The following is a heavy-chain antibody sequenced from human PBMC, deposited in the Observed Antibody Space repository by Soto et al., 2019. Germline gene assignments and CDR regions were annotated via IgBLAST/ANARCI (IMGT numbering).Heavy chain of an antibody. CDR3: ARDNQTPSYDFWGGYYGDYYYGMDV. Sequence: QVQLQESGPGLVKPSGTLSLTCAVSGGSISSSNWWSWVRQPPGKGLAWIGESYHSGSTNYNPSLQRRVTKSVDKYKNQFSLKLSSVTAADTAVYYCARDNQTPSYDFWGGYYGDYYYGMDVWGQGTTVTVSS. CDR1: GGSISSSNW. D-gene: IGHD3-3*01. J-gene: IGHJ6*02. CDR2: SYHSGST. V-gene: IGHV4-4*02.